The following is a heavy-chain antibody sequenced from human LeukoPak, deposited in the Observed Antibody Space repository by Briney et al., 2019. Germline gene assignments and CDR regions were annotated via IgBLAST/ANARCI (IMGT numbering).Heavy chain of an antibody. J-gene: IGHJ4*02. CDR1: GGSISSYY. D-gene: IGHD3-10*01. CDR2: IYYSGST. Sequence: PSETLSLTCTVSGGSISSYYWSWIRQPPGKGLEWIGYIYYSGSTNYNPSLKSRVTISLDTSKNQFSLKLSPVTAADTAVYYCATRLLYGSGSYYSYWGQGTLVTVSS. V-gene: IGHV4-59*08. CDR3: ATRLLYGSGSYYSY.